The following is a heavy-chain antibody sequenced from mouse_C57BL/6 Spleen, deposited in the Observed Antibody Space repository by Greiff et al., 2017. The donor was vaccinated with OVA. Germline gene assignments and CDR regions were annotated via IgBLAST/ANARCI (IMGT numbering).Heavy chain of an antibody. CDR3: ARSYSNSFDY. CDR1: GFTFTDYY. V-gene: IGHV7-3*01. J-gene: IGHJ2*01. CDR2: IRNKANGYTT. D-gene: IGHD2-5*01. Sequence: EVQLQESGGGLVQPGGSLSLSCAASGFTFTDYYMSWVRQPPGKALEWLGFIRNKANGYTTEYSASVKGRFTISRDNSQSILYLQMNALRAEDSATYYCARSYSNSFDYWGQGTTLTVSS.